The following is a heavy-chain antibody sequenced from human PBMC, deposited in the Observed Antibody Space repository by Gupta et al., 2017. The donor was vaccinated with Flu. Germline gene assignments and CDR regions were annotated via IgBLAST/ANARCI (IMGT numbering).Heavy chain of an antibody. D-gene: IGHD6-13*01. Sequence: QLQLLQSGTEVKTPGASVKVSCKTSGYTFISFGIHWVRQAPGRGLEWMGWISTYNGNTNYAQQFKGRVTMTADKSTSTVDMELKSLRQDDTAVYYCVRGIAAAGAHLWGQGTLVTVSS. CDR1: GYTFISFG. V-gene: IGHV1-18*01. J-gene: IGHJ4*02. CDR3: VRGIAAAGAHL. CDR2: ISTYNGNT.